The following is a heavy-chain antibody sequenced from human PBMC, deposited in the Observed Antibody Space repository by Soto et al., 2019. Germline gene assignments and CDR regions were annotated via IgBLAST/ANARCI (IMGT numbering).Heavy chain of an antibody. V-gene: IGHV3-15*01. CDR3: TTRTTVTHSGVRPVVDY. D-gene: IGHD4-17*01. J-gene: IGHJ4*02. CDR1: GFTFSNAW. CDR2: IKSKTDGGTT. Sequence: EVQLVESGGGLVKPGGSLRLSCAASGFTFSNAWMSWVRQAPGKGLEWVGRIKSKTDGGTTDYAAPVKGRFTISRDDSKNTLYLQMNSLKTEDTAVYYCTTRTTVTHSGVRPVVDYWGQGTLVTVSS.